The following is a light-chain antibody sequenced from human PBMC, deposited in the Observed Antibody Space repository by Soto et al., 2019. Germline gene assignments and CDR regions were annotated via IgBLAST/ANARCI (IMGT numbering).Light chain of an antibody. V-gene: IGLV2-14*01. CDR2: EVS. J-gene: IGLJ1*01. CDR1: SSDVGGYNY. Sequence: QSALTQPASVSGSPGQSITISCTGTSSDVGGYNYVSWYQQHPGKAPKLMIYEVSHRPSGVSNRFSDSKSGNTASLTISGLQAEDEADYYCSSYTSSSTPYVFGTGTKLTVL. CDR3: SSYTSSSTPYV.